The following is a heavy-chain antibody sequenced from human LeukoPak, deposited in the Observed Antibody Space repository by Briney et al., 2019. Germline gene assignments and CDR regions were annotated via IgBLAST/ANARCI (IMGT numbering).Heavy chain of an antibody. V-gene: IGHV4-61*02. CDR2: ISSSGST. CDR3: ARVDSSGYYYEYYFDY. J-gene: IGHJ4*02. D-gene: IGHD3-22*01. CDR1: GDSISSGDYY. Sequence: PSETLSLTCTVSGDSISSGDYYWSWIRQPAGKGLEWIGRISSSGSTNYNPSLKSRVTISVDTSKNQFSLKLSSVTAADTAVYYCARVDSSGYYYEYYFDYWGQGTLVTVSS.